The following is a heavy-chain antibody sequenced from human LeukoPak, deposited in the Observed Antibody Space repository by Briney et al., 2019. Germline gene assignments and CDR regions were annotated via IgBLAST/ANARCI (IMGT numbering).Heavy chain of an antibody. CDR1: GFTVSSND. D-gene: IGHD4-23*01. V-gene: IGHV3-53*01. J-gene: IGHJ4*02. Sequence: GGSLRLSCAASGFTVSSNDMSWVRQAPGKGLECISVIYSGGSTDYADSVKGRLTISRDNSKNTLYLQMNSLRAEDAAVYHCAKDSSPETTVVTPLWDYWGQGTLVTVSS. CDR2: IYSGGST. CDR3: AKDSSPETTVVTPLWDY.